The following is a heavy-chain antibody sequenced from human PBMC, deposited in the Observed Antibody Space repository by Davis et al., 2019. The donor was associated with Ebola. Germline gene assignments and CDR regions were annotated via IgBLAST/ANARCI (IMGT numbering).Heavy chain of an antibody. J-gene: IGHJ5*02. V-gene: IGHV3-21*01. D-gene: IGHD1-26*01. CDR2: ISSRSSYI. Sequence: GESLKISCAASGFTFSSYSMNWVRQAPGKGLEWVSSISSRSSYIYYADSLKGRFNISRDNAKNSLYLQMNSLRAEDTGVYYCARLTGSYPSWFDPWGQGTLVSVSS. CDR3: ARLTGSYPSWFDP. CDR1: GFTFSSYS.